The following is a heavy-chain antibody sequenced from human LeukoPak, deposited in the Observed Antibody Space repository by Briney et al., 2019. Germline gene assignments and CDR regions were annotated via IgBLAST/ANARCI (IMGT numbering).Heavy chain of an antibody. CDR3: SSLRGSSSQYFQH. V-gene: IGHV3-15*01. D-gene: IGHD6-13*01. J-gene: IGHJ1*01. Sequence: GGSLRLSCAASGFSFINACMSWVRQAPGKGLEWVGRITSKIDGGTTDYAATVKGRFTISRDDSKDTLYLQMDSLQTEETAVYYCSSLRGSSSQYFQHWGQGTLVTVSS. CDR1: GFSFINAC. CDR2: ITSKIDGGTT.